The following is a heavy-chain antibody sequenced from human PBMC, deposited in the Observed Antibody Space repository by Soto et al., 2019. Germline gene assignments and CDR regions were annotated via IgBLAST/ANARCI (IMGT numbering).Heavy chain of an antibody. CDR3: ARDLGNYYYAMDV. J-gene: IGHJ6*02. V-gene: IGHV4-34*01. Sequence: SETLSLTCSVYGGSFSGYYWSWIRQSPGEGLEWIGEINHSGSTKYNPSLKSRVIISVDTSKSQFSLRLSSVTAADTAVYYCARDLGNYYYAMDVWGQGTTVTVSS. CDR2: INHSGST. CDR1: GGSFSGYY.